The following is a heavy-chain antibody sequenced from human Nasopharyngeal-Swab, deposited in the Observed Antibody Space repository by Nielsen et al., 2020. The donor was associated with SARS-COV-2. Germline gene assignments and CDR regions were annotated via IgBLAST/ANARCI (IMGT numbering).Heavy chain of an antibody. CDR2: IYTSGST. V-gene: IGHV4-61*02. CDR3: ATSEGWDDY. CDR1: GGSISSGSYY. Sequence: SETLSLTCTVSGGSISSGSYYWSWIRQPAGKGLEWIGRIYTSGSTNYNPSLKSRVTISVDTSKNQFSLKLSSVTAADTAVYYCATSEGWDDYWGQGTLVTVSS. D-gene: IGHD1-26*01. J-gene: IGHJ4*02.